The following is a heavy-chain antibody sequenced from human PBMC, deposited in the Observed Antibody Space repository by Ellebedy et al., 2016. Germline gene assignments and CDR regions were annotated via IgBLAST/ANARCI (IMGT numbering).Heavy chain of an antibody. Sequence: LRLSXTVSGGSISSGGYYWSWIRQHPGKGLEWIGYIYYSGSTYYNPSLKSRVTISVDTSKNQFSLKLSSVTAADTAVYYCARRLELQPGDDYYYYYYMDVWGKGTTVTVSS. V-gene: IGHV4-31*03. D-gene: IGHD1-7*01. CDR1: GGSISSGGYY. CDR3: ARRLELQPGDDYYYYYYMDV. J-gene: IGHJ6*03. CDR2: IYYSGST.